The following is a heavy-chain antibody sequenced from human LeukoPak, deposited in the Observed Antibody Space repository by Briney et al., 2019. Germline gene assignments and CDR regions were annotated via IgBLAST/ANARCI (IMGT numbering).Heavy chain of an antibody. V-gene: IGHV3-23*01. J-gene: IGHJ4*02. D-gene: IGHD3-10*01. Sequence: GGSLRLSCAASGFTFSSYAMSWVRQAPGKGLEWVSAISGSGGSTYYADSVKGRFTISRDNAKSSLYLQMNSLRAEDTAVYYCTRDSPGWFAYWGQGTLVTVSS. CDR2: ISGSGGST. CDR1: GFTFSSYA. CDR3: TRDSPGWFAY.